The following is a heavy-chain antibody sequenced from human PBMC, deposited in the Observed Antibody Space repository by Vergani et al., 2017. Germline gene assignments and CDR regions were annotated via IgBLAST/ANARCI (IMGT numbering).Heavy chain of an antibody. Sequence: EVQLLESGGGLVQPGGSLRLSCEASGFSFPGYAMSWVRQAPGKGLEWVSSVSGSSATPYYADSVKGRFIISRDNSKNTLHLQMNSLRAEDTAVYYCARDSWVGALCPWGQGTLVTVSS. CDR2: VSGSSATP. J-gene: IGHJ5*02. CDR1: GFSFPGYA. V-gene: IGHV3-23*01. D-gene: IGHD1-26*01. CDR3: ARDSWVGALCP.